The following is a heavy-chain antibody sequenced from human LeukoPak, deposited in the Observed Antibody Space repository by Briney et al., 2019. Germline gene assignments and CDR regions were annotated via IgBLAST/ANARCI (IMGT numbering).Heavy chain of an antibody. J-gene: IGHJ4*02. CDR2: INPSGGST. CDR1: GYTFTTYY. D-gene: IGHD6-13*01. CDR3: AKEGGYREQQLIYYFDY. Sequence: GASVKVSCKASGYTFTTYYMHWVRRAPGQGLEWMGIINPSGGSTSYAQKFQGRVTMTRDTSTSTVYMELSSLRSEDTALYYCAKEGGYREQQLIYYFDYWGQGTLVTVSS. V-gene: IGHV1-46*01.